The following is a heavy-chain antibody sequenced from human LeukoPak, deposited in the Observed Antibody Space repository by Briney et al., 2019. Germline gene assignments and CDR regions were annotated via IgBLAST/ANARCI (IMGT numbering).Heavy chain of an antibody. J-gene: IGHJ4*02. CDR1: GFTFSSYA. CDR2: ISGSGDST. Sequence: PGGSLRLSCAASGFTFSSYAMSWVRQAPGKGLEWVSAISGSGDSTYYGDSVKGRFIISRDNDENTLYLQMHSLRADDTAVYYCAKDPHFDFWSGYSYHLDQWGQGTLVTVSS. D-gene: IGHD3-3*01. V-gene: IGHV3-23*01. CDR3: AKDPHFDFWSGYSYHLDQ.